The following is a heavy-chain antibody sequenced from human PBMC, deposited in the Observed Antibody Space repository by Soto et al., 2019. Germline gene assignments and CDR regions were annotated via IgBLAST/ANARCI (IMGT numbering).Heavy chain of an antibody. D-gene: IGHD1-26*01. Sequence: QVTLKESGPVLVKPTETLTLTCTVSGFSLSKARMGVSWIRQPPGKALEWLAHIFWNDENSYNTSLKSRLTISRDTSKSQVVLTMTNVDPVDTGTYFCARALREGLPIYYFDSWGQGTLVTVSS. CDR2: IFWNDEN. V-gene: IGHV2-26*01. CDR1: GFSLSKARMG. CDR3: ARALREGLPIYYFDS. J-gene: IGHJ4*02.